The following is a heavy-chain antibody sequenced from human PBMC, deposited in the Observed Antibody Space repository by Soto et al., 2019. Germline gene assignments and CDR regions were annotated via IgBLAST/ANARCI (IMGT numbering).Heavy chain of an antibody. CDR3: AKDIATQWLVRGYFDY. CDR1: GFAFSSYV. D-gene: IGHD6-19*01. V-gene: IGHV3-13*01. Sequence: GGSLRLSCAASGFAFSSYVLHWVRRAPGEGPEWVSAIGTGGDTYYADSVMGRFTISRDNAKNSLYLQMNSLRTEDTAFYYCAKDIATQWLVRGYFDYWGQGTLVTVSS. CDR2: IGTGGDT. J-gene: IGHJ4*02.